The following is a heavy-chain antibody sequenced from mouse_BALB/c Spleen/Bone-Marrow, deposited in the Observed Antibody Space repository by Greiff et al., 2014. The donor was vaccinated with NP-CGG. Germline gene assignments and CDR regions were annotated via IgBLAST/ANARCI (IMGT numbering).Heavy chain of an antibody. CDR1: RFTFSNYA. CDR3: ARQENWALDY. Sequence: EVNLVESGGGLVKPGGSLKLSCAASRFTFSNYAMSWVRQTPEKRLEWVATISSGGSYTYYPDSVKGRFTISRDNAQNTLYLQMSSLRSEDTAMYFCARQENWALDYWGQGTTLTVSS. D-gene: IGHD4-1*01. V-gene: IGHV5-9-3*01. CDR2: ISSGGSYT. J-gene: IGHJ2*01.